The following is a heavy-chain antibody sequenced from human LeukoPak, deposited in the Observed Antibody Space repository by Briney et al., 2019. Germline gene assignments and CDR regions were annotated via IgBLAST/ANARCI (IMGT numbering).Heavy chain of an antibody. D-gene: IGHD6-19*01. CDR1: GFTFNSYS. V-gene: IGHV3-30*04. CDR2: VSFDGNSK. CDR3: ARDRHQWMDSTWQYCFDY. Sequence: GRSLRLSCEASGFTFNSYSMHWVRQAPGKGLEWVAVVSFDGNSKYYADSVKGRFTISRGNSKLYLQMNNLRAEDTAVYHCARDRHQWMDSTWQYCFDYWGQGILVTVSS. J-gene: IGHJ4*02.